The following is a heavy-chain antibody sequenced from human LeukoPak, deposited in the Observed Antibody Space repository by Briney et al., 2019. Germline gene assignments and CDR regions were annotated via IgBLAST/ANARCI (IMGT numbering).Heavy chain of an antibody. CDR3: ARSGKGNWFDP. CDR2: IIPIFGTA. Sequence: SVKVSCKASGYTFTSYAMNWVRQAPGQGLEWMGGIIPIFGTANYAQKFQGRVTITADKSTSTAYMELSSLRSEDTAVYYCARSGKGNWFDPWGQGTLVTVSS. J-gene: IGHJ5*02. D-gene: IGHD3-10*01. V-gene: IGHV1-69*06. CDR1: GYTFTSYA.